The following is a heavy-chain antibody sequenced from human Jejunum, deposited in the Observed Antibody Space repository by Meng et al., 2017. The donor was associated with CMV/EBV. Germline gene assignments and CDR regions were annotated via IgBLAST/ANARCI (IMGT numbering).Heavy chain of an antibody. CDR3: ARDQGTYYFGLDV. Sequence: TVSGGYFLSYYWSSVRQPPGKGLEWIGYIYSGGRTNYNPSLEGRVSMSIDTSNNQVSLTLRSVTAADTAVYYCARDQGTYYFGLDVWGRGTTVTVSS. CDR1: GGYFLSYY. V-gene: IGHV4-59*01. J-gene: IGHJ6*02. CDR2: IYSGGRT.